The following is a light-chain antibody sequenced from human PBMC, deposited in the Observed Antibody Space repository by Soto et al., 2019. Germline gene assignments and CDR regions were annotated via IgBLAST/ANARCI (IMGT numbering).Light chain of an antibody. CDR1: ENISRW. CDR3: QQYNSYS. Sequence: DLQMTQSPSTLPASVGDRVTITCRASENISRWLAWYQQKPGKAPKLLIYDASRLESGVPSRFSGRGSGTEFTLTIGSLQPDDFATYYCQQYNSYSFGGGTKVEIK. V-gene: IGKV1-5*01. J-gene: IGKJ4*01. CDR2: DAS.